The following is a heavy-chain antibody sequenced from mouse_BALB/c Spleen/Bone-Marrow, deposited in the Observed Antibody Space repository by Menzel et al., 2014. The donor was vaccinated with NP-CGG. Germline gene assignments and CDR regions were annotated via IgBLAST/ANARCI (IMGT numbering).Heavy chain of an antibody. CDR3: NRYDLYFDV. D-gene: IGHD2-14*01. J-gene: IGHJ1*01. CDR1: GFNIKDYY. V-gene: IGHV14-4*02. CDR2: IDPENGDT. Sequence: EVQLQHSGAELVRSGASVKLSCTASGFNIKDYYMHWVKQRPEQGLEWIGWIDPENGDTEYAPKFQGKATMTADTSSNTAYLQLSSLTSEDTAVYYCNRYDLYFDVWGAGTTVTVSS.